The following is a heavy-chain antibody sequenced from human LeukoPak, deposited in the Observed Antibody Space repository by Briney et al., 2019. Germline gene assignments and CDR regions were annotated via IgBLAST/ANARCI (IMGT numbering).Heavy chain of an antibody. V-gene: IGHV4-61*02. CDR1: GGSISSGSYY. CDR3: ARDLSSWGYYYYYYYMDV. J-gene: IGHJ6*03. CDR2: IYTSGST. D-gene: IGHD6-13*01. Sequence: SETLSLTCTVSGGSISSGSYYWSWIRQPAGKGLEWIGRIYTSGSTNYNPSLKSRVTISVDTSKNQFSLKLSSVTAADTAVYYCARDLSSWGYYYYYYYMDVWGKGTTVTVSS.